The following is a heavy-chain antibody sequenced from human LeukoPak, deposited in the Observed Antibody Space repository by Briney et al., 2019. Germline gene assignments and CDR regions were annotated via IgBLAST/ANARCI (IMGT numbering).Heavy chain of an antibody. CDR2: MNPNSGNT. J-gene: IGHJ6*02. D-gene: IGHD6-19*01. CDR3: ARGQRTGSSGWYFRYYYYGMDV. V-gene: IGHV1-8*01. CDR1: GYTFTSYD. Sequence: ASVKVSCKASGYTFTSYDINWVQQATGQGLEWMGWMNPNSGNTGYAQKFQGRVTMTRNTSISTAYMELSSLRSEDTAVYYCARGQRTGSSGWYFRYYYYGMDVWGQGTTVTVSS.